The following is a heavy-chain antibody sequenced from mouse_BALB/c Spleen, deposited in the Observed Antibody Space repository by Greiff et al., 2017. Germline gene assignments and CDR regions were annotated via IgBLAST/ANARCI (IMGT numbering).Heavy chain of an antibody. D-gene: IGHD2-3*01. CDR3: AREDDGYYAMDY. V-gene: IGHV1-55*01. Sequence: QVQLQQPGAELVKPGTSVKLSCKASGYNFTSYWINWVKLRPGQGLEWIGDIYPGSGSTNYNEKFKSKATLTVDTSSSTAYMQLSSLASEDSALYYCAREDDGYYAMDYWGQGTSVTVSS. CDR1: GYNFTSYW. J-gene: IGHJ4*01. CDR2: IYPGSGST.